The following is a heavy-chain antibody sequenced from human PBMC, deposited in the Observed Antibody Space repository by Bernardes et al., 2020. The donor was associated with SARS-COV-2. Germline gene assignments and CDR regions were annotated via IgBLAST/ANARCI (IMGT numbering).Heavy chain of an antibody. CDR3: AKHHVNFRPPDY. Sequence: WGSLRLSCTASEFIFSTYAMTWVRQAPGKGLEWVSSISDSGGSTYYTDSVKGRFTISRDNSKNTLYLQMSSLRAEDTAIYYCAKHHVNFRPPDYWGQGTLVTVSP. J-gene: IGHJ4*02. CDR1: EFIFSTYA. V-gene: IGHV3-23*01. CDR2: ISDSGGST. D-gene: IGHD1-20*01.